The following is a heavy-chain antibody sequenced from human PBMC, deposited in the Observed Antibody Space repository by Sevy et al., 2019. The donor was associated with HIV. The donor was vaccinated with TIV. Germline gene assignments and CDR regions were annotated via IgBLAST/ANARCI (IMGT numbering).Heavy chain of an antibody. D-gene: IGHD1-26*01. CDR2: TSYDGSHK. V-gene: IGHV3-30*04. J-gene: IGHJ1*01. CDR3: ARGENDDEFFHY. Sequence: GGSLRLSCTVSGFIFSNFAMHWVRQAPGKGLEWVAVTSYDGSHKYYADSVKDRFTVSRDNSRNILSLEMSSLTRDDTAVYYCARGENDDEFFHYWGQGTLVTVSS. CDR1: GFIFSNFA.